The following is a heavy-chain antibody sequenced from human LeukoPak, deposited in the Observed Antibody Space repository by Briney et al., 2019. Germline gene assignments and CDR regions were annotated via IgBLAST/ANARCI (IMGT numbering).Heavy chain of an antibody. J-gene: IGHJ4*02. CDR2: IYHSGST. CDR3: ARSTWTHFIDY. CDR1: GGSISSGGYS. Sequence: NPSQTLSLTCAVSGGSISSGGYSWSWIRQPPGKGLEWIGYIYHSGSTYYNPSLKSRVTISVDRSKNQFSLKLSSVTAADTAVYYCARSTWTHFIDYWGQGTLVTVSS. D-gene: IGHD2/OR15-2a*01. V-gene: IGHV4-30-2*01.